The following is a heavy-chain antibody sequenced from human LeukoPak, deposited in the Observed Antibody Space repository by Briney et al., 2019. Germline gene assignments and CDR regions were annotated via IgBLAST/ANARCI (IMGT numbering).Heavy chain of an antibody. D-gene: IGHD2-2*03. V-gene: IGHV3-21*01. J-gene: IGHJ4*02. Sequence: GGSLRLSCAASGFTFSSYSMNWVRPAPGERLEWVSSISSSSSYIYYADSVKGRFTISRDNAKTSPYLKMNSLRAGATALYYCTSGYCSITSCYSYYFDYWGKGTMVTVS. CDR3: TSGYCSITSCYSYYFDY. CDR1: GFTFSSYS. CDR2: ISSSSSYI.